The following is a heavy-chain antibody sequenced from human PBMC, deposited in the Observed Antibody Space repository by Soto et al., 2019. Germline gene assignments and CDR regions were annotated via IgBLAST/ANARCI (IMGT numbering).Heavy chain of an antibody. D-gene: IGHD2-8*02. Sequence: PSETLSLTCTVSGDSFSSYYWSWIRQPAGKGLEWIGRIYPSGTTNYNPSLKSRLTLSRDTPKNQFSLSLRSVTAAYTAVYLCARDDTGQDGIAVWGKGHRVIVSS. CDR1: GDSFSSYY. J-gene: IGHJ6*04. CDR3: ARDDTGQDGIAV. V-gene: IGHV4-4*07. CDR2: IYPSGTT.